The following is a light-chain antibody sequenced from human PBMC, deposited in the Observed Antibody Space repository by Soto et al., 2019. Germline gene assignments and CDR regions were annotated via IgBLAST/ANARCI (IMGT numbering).Light chain of an antibody. CDR2: AAS. J-gene: IGKJ4*01. V-gene: IGKV1-9*01. CDR1: QGISSY. CDR3: QQRLT. Sequence: DIQLTQSPSFLSASVGDRVTITCRASQGISSYLAWYQQKPGKAPKLLIYAASTLQSGVPSRFSGSGSGTEFTLTIISLQPEDFATYYCQQRLTFGGGTKVEIK.